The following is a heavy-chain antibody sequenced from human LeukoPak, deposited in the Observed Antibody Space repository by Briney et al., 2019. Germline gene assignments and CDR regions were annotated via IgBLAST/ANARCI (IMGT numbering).Heavy chain of an antibody. Sequence: GGSLRLSCAASGFTFSGYSLTWVRQAPGKGLEWVSAISGSGGSTYYTDSARGRFTISRDNSKNTLYLQMNSLRVEDTAVYYCAKDRGSSGRWAVPWGQGTLVTVSS. CDR1: GFTFSGYS. CDR2: ISGSGGST. J-gene: IGHJ5*02. D-gene: IGHD3-22*01. V-gene: IGHV3-23*01. CDR3: AKDRGSSGRWAVP.